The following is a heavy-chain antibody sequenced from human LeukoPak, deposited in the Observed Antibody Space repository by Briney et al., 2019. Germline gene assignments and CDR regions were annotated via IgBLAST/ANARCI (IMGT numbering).Heavy chain of an antibody. CDR1: GFTFSSYS. V-gene: IGHV3-48*01. CDR2: ISSSSSSI. CDR3: ARDWNY. Sequence: GGSLRLSCAASGFTFSSYSMNWVRQAPGKGLEWVSYISSSSSSIYYADSVKGRFTISRDNAKNSLYLQMNSLRAEDTAVYYCARDWNYWGQGTLVTVSS. J-gene: IGHJ4*02. D-gene: IGHD3-3*01.